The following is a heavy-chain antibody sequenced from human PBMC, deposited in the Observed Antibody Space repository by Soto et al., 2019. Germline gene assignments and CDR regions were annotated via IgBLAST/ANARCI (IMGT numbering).Heavy chain of an antibody. CDR2: TNHRVSH. D-gene: IGHD3-10*01. CDR1: GGPFISYD. J-gene: IGHJ5*02. Sequence: SGTVYLTCAVYGGPFISYDWGWTRQRQGRGREWDGETNHRVSHNTNPPLRSGVTISVDTSKNQFSLSLSAVTAADTAVYFCAKEAVDYYGTGSYLYSWGKEPLVTSPQ. CDR3: AKEAVDYYGTGSYLYS. V-gene: IGHV4-34*01.